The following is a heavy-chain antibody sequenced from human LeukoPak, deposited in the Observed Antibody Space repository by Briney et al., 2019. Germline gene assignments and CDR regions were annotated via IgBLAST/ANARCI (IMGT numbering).Heavy chain of an antibody. Sequence: GGSLRLSCVGSGFTFSSIAMSWVRQAPGKGLEWVSGISNSGHSTYNADSVKGRFSSTRDNSKNTLYLQMNSLRAEDTAVYYCAKDWRNGYSSDWYSEGYCPHWGQGTLVTVSS. J-gene: IGHJ1*01. V-gene: IGHV3-23*01. CDR3: AKDWRNGYSSDWYSEGYCPH. D-gene: IGHD6-25*01. CDR1: GFTFSSIA. CDR2: ISNSGHST.